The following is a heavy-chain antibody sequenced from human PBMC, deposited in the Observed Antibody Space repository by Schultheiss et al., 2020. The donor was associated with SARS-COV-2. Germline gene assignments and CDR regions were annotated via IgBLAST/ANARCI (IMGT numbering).Heavy chain of an antibody. Sequence: GESLKISCAASGFTFSSYSMNWVRQAPGKGLEWVSSISSSSSYIYYADSVKGRFTISRDNAKNSLYLQMNSLRAEDTAVYYCAREIYYDSSGYDPWGQGTLVTVSS. J-gene: IGHJ5*02. V-gene: IGHV3-21*01. CDR3: AREIYYDSSGYDP. CDR1: GFTFSSYS. CDR2: ISSSSSYI. D-gene: IGHD3-22*01.